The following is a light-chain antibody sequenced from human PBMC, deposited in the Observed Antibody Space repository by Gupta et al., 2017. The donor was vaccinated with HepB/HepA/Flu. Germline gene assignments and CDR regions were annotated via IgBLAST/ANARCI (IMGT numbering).Light chain of an antibody. Sequence: DIQLPLSSSSLSASLEDRVTITCRASQGISSYLKWYQQKPGKAPKLLIYTASSLQSGVPSMFRGSGSGTDFTLTISSLQPEDFATYYCQHSYSTPGTFGQGTKVEIK. J-gene: IGKJ1*01. CDR2: TAS. CDR3: QHSYSTPGT. V-gene: IGKV1-39*01. CDR1: QGISSY.